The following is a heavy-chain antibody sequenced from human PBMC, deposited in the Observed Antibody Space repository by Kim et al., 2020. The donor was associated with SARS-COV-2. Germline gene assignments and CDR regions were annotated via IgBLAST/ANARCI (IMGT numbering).Heavy chain of an antibody. J-gene: IGHJ6*02. CDR2: IYSGGST. CDR1: GFTVSSNY. D-gene: IGHD5-12*01. V-gene: IGHV3-53*01. CDR3: AREVIVATILEGYYYGMDV. Sequence: GGSLRLSCAASGFTVSSNYMSWVRQAPGKGLEWVSVIYSGGSTHYADSVKGRFTISRDNSKNTLYLQMNSLRAEDTAVYYCAREVIVATILEGYYYGMDVWGQGTTVTVSS.